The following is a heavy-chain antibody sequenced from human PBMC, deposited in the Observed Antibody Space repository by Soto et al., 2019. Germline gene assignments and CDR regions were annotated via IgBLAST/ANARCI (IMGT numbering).Heavy chain of an antibody. J-gene: IGHJ4*02. CDR3: ARDRLWFGEYGVGY. CDR1: GGTLSSYA. CDR2: IIPIFGTA. V-gene: IGHV1-69*12. Sequence: QVQLVQSGAEVKKPGSSVKVSCKASGGTLSSYAISWVRQAPGQGLEWMGGIIPIFGTANYAQKFQGRVTITADESTSTAYMELSSLRSEDTAVYYCARDRLWFGEYGVGYWGQGTLVTVSS. D-gene: IGHD3-10*01.